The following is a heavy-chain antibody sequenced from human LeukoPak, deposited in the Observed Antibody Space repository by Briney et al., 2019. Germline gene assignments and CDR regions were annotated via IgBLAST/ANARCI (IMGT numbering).Heavy chain of an antibody. Sequence: SETLSLTCAVYGGSFSGYYWSWIRQPPGKGLEWIGYIYYSGSTNYNPSLKSRVTISVDTSRNQFSLELSSVTAADTAVYYCARGGTVRNGMDVWGQGTTVTVSS. V-gene: IGHV4-59*01. D-gene: IGHD1-26*01. J-gene: IGHJ6*02. CDR1: GGSFSGYY. CDR2: IYYSGST. CDR3: ARGGTVRNGMDV.